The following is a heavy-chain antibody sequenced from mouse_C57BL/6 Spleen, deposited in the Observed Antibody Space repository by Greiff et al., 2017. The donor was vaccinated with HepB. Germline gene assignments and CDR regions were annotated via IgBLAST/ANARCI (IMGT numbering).Heavy chain of an antibody. CDR2: IYPGDGDT. CDR3: ARGGDYPTLDY. J-gene: IGHJ4*01. D-gene: IGHD2-4*01. CDR1: GYAFSSSW. Sequence: QVQLKQSGPELVKPGASVKISCKASGYAFSSSWMNWVKQRPGKGLEWIGRIYPGDGDTNYNGKFKGKATLTADKSSSTAYMQLSSLTSEDSAVYFCARGGDYPTLDYWGQGTSVTVSS. V-gene: IGHV1-82*01.